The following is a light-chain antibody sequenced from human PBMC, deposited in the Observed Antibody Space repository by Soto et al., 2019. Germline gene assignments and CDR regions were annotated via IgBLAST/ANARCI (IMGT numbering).Light chain of an antibody. V-gene: IGLV2-14*03. J-gene: IGLJ1*01. CDR1: SSDIGGYNY. CDR3: SSYTGSSNYV. CDR2: NVT. Sequence: QSALTQPASVSGSPGQSITISCTGTSSDIGGYNYVSWYQHHAGKAPKLMIYNVTNRPSGVSNRFSDPKSGNTDSLAISGLQAEDEADCYCSSYTGSSNYVFATGTKVTVL.